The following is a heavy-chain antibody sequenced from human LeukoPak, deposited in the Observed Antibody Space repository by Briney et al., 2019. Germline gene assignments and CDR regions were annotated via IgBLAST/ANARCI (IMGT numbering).Heavy chain of an antibody. J-gene: IGHJ4*02. V-gene: IGHV3-48*03. CDR2: ISNSGTYI. Sequence: PGGSLRLSCAASGFTFRSYEMNWVRQAPGKGLEWVSFISNSGTYIYYADSMKGRFTISRDNAKNSLYLQMNSLRAEDTAVYYCARNGGNSDFDYWGQGTLVTVSS. CDR3: ARNGGNSDFDY. D-gene: IGHD4-23*01. CDR1: GFTFRSYE.